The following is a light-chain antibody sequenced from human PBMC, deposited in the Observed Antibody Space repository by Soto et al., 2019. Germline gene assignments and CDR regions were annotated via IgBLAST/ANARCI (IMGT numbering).Light chain of an antibody. CDR1: QSVSSY. CDR2: DAS. J-gene: IGKJ4*01. V-gene: IGKV3-11*01. CDR3: QQRSDWPST. Sequence: EIVLTQSPATLSLSPGNRATLSCRASQSVSSYLAWYQQKPGQAPRLLIYDASTRATGLPARFSGSGSGTDFTLTITGLEPEDFAVYYCQQRSDWPSTFGGGTKVEIK.